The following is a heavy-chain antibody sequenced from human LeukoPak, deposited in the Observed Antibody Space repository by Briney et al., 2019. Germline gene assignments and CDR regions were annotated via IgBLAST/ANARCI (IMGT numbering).Heavy chain of an antibody. CDR3: ARDGCSRGSCYSKNWFDP. V-gene: IGHV4-31*03. J-gene: IGHJ5*02. Sequence: SETLSLTCTVSGGSISSSSYYWGWIRQHPGKGLEWIGYIYYSGSTYYNPSLKSRVTISVDTSKNQFSLKLSSVTAADTAVYYCARDGCSRGSCYSKNWFDPWGQGTLVTVSS. CDR2: IYYSGST. D-gene: IGHD2-15*01. CDR1: GGSISSSSYY.